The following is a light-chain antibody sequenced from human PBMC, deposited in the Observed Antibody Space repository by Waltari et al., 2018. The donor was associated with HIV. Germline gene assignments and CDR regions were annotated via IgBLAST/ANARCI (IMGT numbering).Light chain of an antibody. V-gene: IGLV2-8*01. CDR2: EVS. CDR1: SSDVGGYNY. Sequence: QSALTQPPSASGSPGQSVTISCTGTSSDVGGYNYVSWYQQHPGKAPKLMIYEVSKRPSGVPERFSGSKPGNTASLTVTGLQVEDEADYYCSAYAGSSNVLFGGGTRLTVL. CDR3: SAYAGSSNVL. J-gene: IGLJ2*01.